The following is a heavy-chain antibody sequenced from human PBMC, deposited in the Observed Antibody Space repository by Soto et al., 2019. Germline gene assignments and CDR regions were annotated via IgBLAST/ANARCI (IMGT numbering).Heavy chain of an antibody. V-gene: IGHV3-23*01. CDR1: GFTFSSYA. CDR2: ISGSGGST. J-gene: IGHJ1*01. D-gene: IGHD3-22*01. CDR3: AKGKVYYYDSSGDYKGPYAEYFQH. Sequence: GGSLRLSCAASGFTFSSYAMSWVRQAPGKGLEWVSAISGSGGSTYYADSVKGRFTISRDNSKNTLYLQMNSLRAEDTAVYYCAKGKVYYYDSSGDYKGPYAEYFQHWGQGTLVTVSS.